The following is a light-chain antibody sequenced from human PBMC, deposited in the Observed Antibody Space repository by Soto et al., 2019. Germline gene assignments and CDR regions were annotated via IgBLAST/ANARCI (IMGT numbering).Light chain of an antibody. V-gene: IGLV2-23*01. CDR3: CSYAGSGSYV. Sequence: QSALTQPASVSGSPGQSITISCTGTTSAVGSYNLVSWYQQHPGKAPKLMIYEGSKRPSGVSNRFSGSKSGNTASLTISGLQADDEADYSCCSYAGSGSYVFGTGTKVTVL. CDR1: TSAVGSYNL. J-gene: IGLJ1*01. CDR2: EGS.